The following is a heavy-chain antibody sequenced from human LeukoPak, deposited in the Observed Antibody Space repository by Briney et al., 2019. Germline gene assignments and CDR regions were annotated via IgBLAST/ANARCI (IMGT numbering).Heavy chain of an antibody. V-gene: IGHV6-1*01. CDR1: GDSVSSNSAA. Sequence: SQTLSLTCAISGDSVSSNSAAWNWIRQSPSRGLEWLGKTYYRSKWYNDYVLSVKSRITINSDTSKNQFSLQLNSVTPEDTAVYYCARAVGGSPGRGDGFDFWGQGIMVTVSS. J-gene: IGHJ3*01. CDR2: TYYRSKWYN. D-gene: IGHD2-15*01. CDR3: ARAVGGSPGRGDGFDF.